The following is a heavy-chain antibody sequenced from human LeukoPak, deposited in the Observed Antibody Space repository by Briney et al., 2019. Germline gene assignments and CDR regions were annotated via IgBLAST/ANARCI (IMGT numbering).Heavy chain of an antibody. D-gene: IGHD3-10*01. CDR2: IYIRGST. CDR1: GGSIRSYH. Sequence: PSETLSVTCTVSGGSIRSYHWNWIRQPAGKGLEWIGRIYIRGSTNYNPSLKSRVTMSADPSKNQFSLKLRSVTAADTALYYCAGDSGYFGSGNYSTLWGQGTLVSVSS. CDR3: AGDSGYFGSGNYSTL. V-gene: IGHV4-4*07. J-gene: IGHJ4*02.